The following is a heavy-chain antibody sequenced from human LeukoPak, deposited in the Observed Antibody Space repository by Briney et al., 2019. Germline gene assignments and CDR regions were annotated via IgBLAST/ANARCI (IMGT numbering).Heavy chain of an antibody. J-gene: IGHJ4*02. CDR1: GFTFNKYA. CDR2: VSYLGNDK. CDR3: ARPLERRLIHYFDF. D-gene: IGHD6-25*01. V-gene: IGHV3-30-3*01. Sequence: GGSLRLSCAASGFTFNKYAMHWVRQAPGKGLEWVAVVSYLGNDKFYADSVEGRFTISKDNSNNTVYLEINSLRSEDTAVYYCARPLERRLIHYFDFWGPGTLVTVSS.